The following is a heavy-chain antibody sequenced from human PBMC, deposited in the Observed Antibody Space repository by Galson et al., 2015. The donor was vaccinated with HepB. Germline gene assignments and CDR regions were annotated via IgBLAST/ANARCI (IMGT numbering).Heavy chain of an antibody. D-gene: IGHD4-11*01. J-gene: IGHJ4*02. Sequence: SLRLSCAASGFTFSSSAMHWVRQASGKGLEWVGRIRSKANSYATAYAASVKGRFTISRDDSKNTAYLQMNSLKTEDTAVYYCTRLGYSNYGDFDYWGQGTLVTVSS. CDR2: IRSKANSYAT. CDR1: GFTFSSSA. CDR3: TRLGYSNYGDFDY. V-gene: IGHV3-73*01.